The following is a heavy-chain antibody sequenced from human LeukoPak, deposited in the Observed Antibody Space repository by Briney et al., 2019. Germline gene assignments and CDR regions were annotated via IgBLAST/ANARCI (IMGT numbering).Heavy chain of an antibody. J-gene: IGHJ4*02. CDR2: IYSSDTT. Sequence: GGSLRLSCAASGFSVSRKYMSWVRQTPGKGLEWVSLIYSSDTTYYADSVKGRFTISRDNSKNTLYLQMNSLRAEDTAVYNCATVLCVSRGCCHFVNWGEGTLVTVSS. CDR3: ATVLCVSRGCCHFVN. D-gene: IGHD6-19*01. CDR1: GFSVSRKY. V-gene: IGHV3-53*01.